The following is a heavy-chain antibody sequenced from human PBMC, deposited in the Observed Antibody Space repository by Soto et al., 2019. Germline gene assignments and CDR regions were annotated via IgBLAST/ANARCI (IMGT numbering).Heavy chain of an antibody. V-gene: IGHV3-23*01. CDR1: GFTFSSYA. D-gene: IGHD2-8*02. CDR3: AKSSGVSPLDP. J-gene: IGHJ5*02. Sequence: GGSLRLSCAASGFTFSSYAMNWVRQAPGEGLEWVSGISGGGGTTYYADSVKGRFTISRDNTENTLHLQMNSLRAEDTAVYYCAKSSGVSPLDPWGQGTLVTVSS. CDR2: ISGGGGTT.